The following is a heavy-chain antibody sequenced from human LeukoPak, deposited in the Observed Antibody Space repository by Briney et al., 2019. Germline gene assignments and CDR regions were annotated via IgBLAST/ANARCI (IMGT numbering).Heavy chain of an antibody. V-gene: IGHV4-30-4*01. CDR2: IYYSGST. CDR1: GGSISCGDYY. J-gene: IGHJ5*02. Sequence: SETLSLTCTVSGGSISCGDYYWSWIRQPPGKGLEWIGYIYYSGSTYYNPSLKSRVTISVDTSKNQFSLKLSSVTAADTAVYYCASAYSSSWYANWFDPWGQGTLVTVSS. CDR3: ASAYSSSWYANWFDP. D-gene: IGHD6-13*01.